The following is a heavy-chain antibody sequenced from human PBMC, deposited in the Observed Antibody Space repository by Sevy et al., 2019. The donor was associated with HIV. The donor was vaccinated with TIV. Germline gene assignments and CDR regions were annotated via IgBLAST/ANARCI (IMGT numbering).Heavy chain of an antibody. J-gene: IGHJ4*02. CDR3: ARLFYGSADY. Sequence: GGSLRLSCVDSGFTFSNYWMAWLRQAPGKGLEWVANIKPDGSEIYYTASVKGRFTISRDNTRKSVYLQMTSLSAEDTAVYYCARLFYGSADYWGQGTLVTVSS. D-gene: IGHD3-10*01. CDR2: IKPDGSEI. CDR1: GFTFSNYW. V-gene: IGHV3-7*01.